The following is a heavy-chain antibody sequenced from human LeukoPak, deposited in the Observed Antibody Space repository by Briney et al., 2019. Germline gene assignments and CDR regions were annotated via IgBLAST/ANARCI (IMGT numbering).Heavy chain of an antibody. D-gene: IGHD2-21*02. CDR3: ARGYCRDDICQVFPY. Sequence: SETLSLTCTVSGVSVSSYYWSWIRQTPEKGLEWIGYMSYSGRTDYGPSLKSRVTMSVDTSKNQFSLKMSYVTAADTGVYYCARGYCRDDICQVFPYWGQGTLVTVSS. V-gene: IGHV4-59*02. J-gene: IGHJ4*02. CDR2: MSYSGRT. CDR1: GVSVSSYY.